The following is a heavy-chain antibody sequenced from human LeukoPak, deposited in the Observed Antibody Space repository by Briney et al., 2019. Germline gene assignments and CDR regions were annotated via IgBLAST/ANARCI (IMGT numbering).Heavy chain of an antibody. CDR2: MSGGDGST. D-gene: IGHD2-15*01. Sequence: GGSLRLSCAASGFTFSSFAMSWVRHAPGKGLEWVSVMSGGDGSTNYADSVKGRFTISRDNAKSTLYLQMKSLRVEDTAVYYCAKSRFGSGRGSDYWGQGTLVTVSS. CDR1: GFTFSSFA. V-gene: IGHV3-23*01. J-gene: IGHJ4*02. CDR3: AKSRFGSGRGSDY.